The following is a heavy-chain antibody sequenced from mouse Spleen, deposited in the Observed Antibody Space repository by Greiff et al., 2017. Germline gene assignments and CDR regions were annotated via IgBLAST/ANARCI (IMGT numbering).Heavy chain of an antibody. J-gene: IGHJ2*01. Sequence: VQLQQSGAELARPGASVKMSCKASGYTFTSYTMHWVKQRPGQGLEWIGYINPSSGYTKYNQKFKDKATLTADKPSSTAYMQLSSLTSEDSAVYYCARKGYGSSFDYWGQGTTLTVSS. CDR3: ARKGYGSSFDY. CDR1: GYTFTSYT. CDR2: INPSSGYT. V-gene: IGHV1-4*01. D-gene: IGHD1-1*01.